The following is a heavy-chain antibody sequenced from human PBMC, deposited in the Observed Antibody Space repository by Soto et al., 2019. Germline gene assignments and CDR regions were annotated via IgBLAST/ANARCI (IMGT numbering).Heavy chain of an antibody. J-gene: IGHJ4*02. V-gene: IGHV3-48*03. CDR1: GFTFNTYE. CDR3: AREIRLWLIPFDY. CDR2: ISASGRTI. Sequence: EVQLVESGGGLVQSGGSLRLSCAASGFTFNTYEMDWVRQAPGKGLEWISYISASGRTIYYADSVKGRFTVSRDNAKNSLYLQIDSLRADDTAVYYCAREIRLWLIPFDYWGQGIPVTVSS. D-gene: IGHD6-19*01.